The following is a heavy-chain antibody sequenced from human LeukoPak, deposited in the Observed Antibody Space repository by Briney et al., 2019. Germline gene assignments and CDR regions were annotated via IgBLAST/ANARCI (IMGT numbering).Heavy chain of an antibody. J-gene: IGHJ6*02. CDR2: ISSSSSTI. CDR3: ARNQVVRAPNWGSNGMDV. CDR1: GFTFSSYS. D-gene: IGHD7-27*01. Sequence: GGSLRLSCAASGFTFSSYSMNWVRQAPGKGLEWVSYISSSSSTIYYADSVKGRFTISRDNAKNSLYLQMNSLRAEDTAVYYCARNQVVRAPNWGSNGMDVWGQGTTVTVPS. V-gene: IGHV3-48*01.